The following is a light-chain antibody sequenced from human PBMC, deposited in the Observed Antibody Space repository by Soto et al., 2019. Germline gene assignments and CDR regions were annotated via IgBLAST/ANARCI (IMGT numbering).Light chain of an antibody. CDR2: GNS. V-gene: IGLV1-40*01. CDR3: QSYDSSLSGWV. Sequence: QSVLTQPPSVSGAPGQRVTLSCTGSSSNIGAGYDVHWYQQLPGTAPKLLSYGNSNRPSGVPDRFSGSKSGTSASLAITGLQAEDEADYYCQSYDSSLSGWVFGGGTKVTVL. J-gene: IGLJ3*02. CDR1: SSNIGAGYD.